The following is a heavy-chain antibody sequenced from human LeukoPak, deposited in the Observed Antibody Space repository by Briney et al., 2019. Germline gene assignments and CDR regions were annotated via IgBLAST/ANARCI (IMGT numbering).Heavy chain of an antibody. J-gene: IGHJ3*01. D-gene: IGHD3-16*02. CDR3: AIDYDYPWGSYRYDAFDV. CDR1: GFTFSNYW. CDR2: INSDASTT. V-gene: IGHV3-74*01. Sequence: GGSLRLSCAAYGFTFSNYWMLWLRKAPGQERVWVSHINSDASTTTYADFVKGRFTIYSANAKNTLYLQVISLGAAATAEYYCAIDYDYPWGSYRYDAFDVWGQGTVVTVSS.